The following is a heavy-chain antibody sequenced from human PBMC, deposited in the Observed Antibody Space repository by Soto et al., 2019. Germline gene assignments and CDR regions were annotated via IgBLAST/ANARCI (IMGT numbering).Heavy chain of an antibody. Sequence: EVQLVESGGGLVQPGGSLRLSCAASRLTFSSFDMHWVRQPTGKGLEGVSSIGITGDTYYSASVKGRFTISRENAENSLSLQMDSLRADDTAVYYCARGSGYCSGASCYPWDWGQGTLVTVSS. CDR2: IGITGDT. D-gene: IGHD2-15*01. J-gene: IGHJ4*02. CDR3: ARGSGYCSGASCYPWD. V-gene: IGHV3-13*01. CDR1: RLTFSSFD.